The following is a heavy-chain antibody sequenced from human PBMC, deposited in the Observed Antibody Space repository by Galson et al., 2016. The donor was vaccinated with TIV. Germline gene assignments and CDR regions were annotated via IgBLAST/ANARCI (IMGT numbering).Heavy chain of an antibody. Sequence: SLRLSCAASGFTFSRFGMHWVRQAPGKGLEWVAVISYDGSNKYYADSVKGRLTISRDNSKNTLYLQMNSLRAEETAVYYCARDDEGPQNGFDIWGQGTMVTISS. J-gene: IGHJ3*02. CDR2: ISYDGSNK. D-gene: IGHD2-8*01. CDR3: ARDDEGPQNGFDI. V-gene: IGHV3-30*03. CDR1: GFTFSRFG.